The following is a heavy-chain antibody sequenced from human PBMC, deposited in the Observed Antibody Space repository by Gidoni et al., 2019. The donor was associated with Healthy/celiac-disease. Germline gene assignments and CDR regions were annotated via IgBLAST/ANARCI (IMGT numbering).Heavy chain of an antibody. V-gene: IGHV1-69*01. D-gene: IGHD5-12*01. Sequence: QVQLVQSGAEVKKPGSSVKVSCKASGGTFSSYAIRWVRQAPGQGLEWMGWIIPIFGTANYAQKFQGRVTITADESTSTAYRELSSLRSEDTAVYYCARDGYNGDYWGQGTLVTVSS. CDR1: GGTFSSYA. J-gene: IGHJ4*02. CDR2: IIPIFGTA. CDR3: ARDGYNGDY.